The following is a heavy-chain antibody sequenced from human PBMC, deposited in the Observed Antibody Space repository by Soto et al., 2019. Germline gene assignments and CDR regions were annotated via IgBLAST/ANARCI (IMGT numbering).Heavy chain of an antibody. CDR3: ARDAGYRAARGYFDY. D-gene: IGHD6-6*01. J-gene: IGHJ4*02. CDR2: ISYDGSNK. Sequence: QVQLVESGGGVVQPGRSLRLSCAASGFTFSSYAMHWVRQAPGKGLEWVAVISYDGSNKYYADSVKGRFTISRDNSKNTLYLQMNSLRAEDTAVYYCARDAGYRAARGYFDYWGQGTLVTVSS. CDR1: GFTFSSYA. V-gene: IGHV3-30-3*01.